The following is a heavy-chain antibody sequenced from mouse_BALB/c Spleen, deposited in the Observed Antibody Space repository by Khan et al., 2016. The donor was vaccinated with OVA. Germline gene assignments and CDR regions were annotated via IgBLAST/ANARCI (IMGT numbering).Heavy chain of an antibody. D-gene: IGHD2-3*01. CDR1: GFNIKDTY. CDR3: ARPSYDPRDVEG. J-gene: IGHJ1*01. Sequence: VQLKQSGAELVKPGASVKLSCTASGFNIKDTYLHWVKQRPEQGLEWIGRIAPANGNTQYDPKFQGKAAITSDTSSNPSYLQLNSLTSEDTAVYYCARPSYDPRDVEGWGAGTTGTVS. CDR2: IAPANGNT. V-gene: IGHV14-3*02.